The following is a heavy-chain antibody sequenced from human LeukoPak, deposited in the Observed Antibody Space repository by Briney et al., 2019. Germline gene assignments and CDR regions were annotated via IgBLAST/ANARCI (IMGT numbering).Heavy chain of an antibody. CDR1: GFIFNDYY. Sequence: PGGSLRLSCAASGFIFNDYYIDWVRQAPGKGLEWVGRSRNKANSYTPEYAASVKGRFTVSRDDSRDSVFLQMNSLKTEDTAVYYCARDLGYCTNGVCHTRFDYWGQGTLVAVSS. CDR3: ARDLGYCTNGVCHTRFDY. J-gene: IGHJ4*02. V-gene: IGHV3-72*01. D-gene: IGHD2-8*01. CDR2: SRNKANSYTP.